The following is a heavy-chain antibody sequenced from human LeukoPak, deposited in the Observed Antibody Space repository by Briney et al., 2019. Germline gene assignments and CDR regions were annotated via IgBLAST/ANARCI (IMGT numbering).Heavy chain of an antibody. Sequence: TGGSLRLSCVASGFTFRSYAMNWVRQAPRKGLEWVSAISGSGGSTYSADSVKGRFTISRDNSKNTLFLQMNSLRAEDTAVYYCAKTPELRPEGFDYWGQGTLVTVSS. CDR3: AKTPELRPEGFDY. D-gene: IGHD1-26*01. V-gene: IGHV3-23*01. CDR2: ISGSGGST. CDR1: GFTFRSYA. J-gene: IGHJ4*02.